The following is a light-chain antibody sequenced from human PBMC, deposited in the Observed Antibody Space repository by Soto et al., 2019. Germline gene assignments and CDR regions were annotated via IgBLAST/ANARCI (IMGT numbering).Light chain of an antibody. V-gene: IGKV1-33*01. CDR3: QQYDNRQAT. CDR1: QDITNY. CDR2: DAS. Sequence: DIQMTQSPSSLSASVGDRVTITCQASQDITNYLNWYQQKPGKAPKLLIYDASNLETGVPSRFSGSGSGTDFTFTISSLQPEDIATYYCQQYDNRQATFGPGTKVDIK. J-gene: IGKJ3*01.